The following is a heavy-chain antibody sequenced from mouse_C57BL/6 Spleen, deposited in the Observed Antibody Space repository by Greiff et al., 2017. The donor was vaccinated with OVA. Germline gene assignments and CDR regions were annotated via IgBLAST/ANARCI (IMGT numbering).Heavy chain of an antibody. CDR3: ARSHIDDYGSSYYAMDY. CDR2: IDPSDSYT. Sequence: VQLQQPGAELVMPGASVKLSCKASGYTFTSYWMHWVKQRPGQGLEWIGEIDPSDSYTNYNQKFKGKSTLTVDKSSSTAYMQLSSLTSEDSAVYYCARSHIDDYGSSYYAMDYWGQGTSVTVSS. CDR1: GYTFTSYW. D-gene: IGHD1-1*01. V-gene: IGHV1-69*01. J-gene: IGHJ4*01.